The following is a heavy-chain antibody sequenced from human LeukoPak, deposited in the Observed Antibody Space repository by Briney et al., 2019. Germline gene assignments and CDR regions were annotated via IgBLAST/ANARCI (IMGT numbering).Heavy chain of an antibody. J-gene: IGHJ4*02. CDR1: GGSISSYY. CDR2: IYYSGST. Sequence: PSETLSLTCTVSGGSISSYYWSWIRQPPGKGLEWIGYIYYSGSTNYNPSLKSRVTISVDTSKNQFSLKLSSLTAADTPVYYCARADSPDSSGYYYPFDYWGQGTLVTVSS. D-gene: IGHD3-22*01. CDR3: ARADSPDSSGYYYPFDY. V-gene: IGHV4-59*01.